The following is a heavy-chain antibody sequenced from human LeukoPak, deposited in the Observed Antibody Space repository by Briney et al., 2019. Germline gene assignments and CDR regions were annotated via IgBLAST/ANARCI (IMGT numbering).Heavy chain of an antibody. CDR3: ATLRGASTAVLDS. CDR2: IHYSGAA. V-gene: IGHV4-59*08. D-gene: IGHD2-21*02. Sequence: SETLSLTCTVSGGSISYDYWTWIRQSPGKRLEWIGYIHYSGAANYSPSLKSRVTISVDTSKNQFSLKLSSVTAADTALYYCATLRGASTAVLDSWGQGTLVTVSS. J-gene: IGHJ4*02. CDR1: GGSISYDY.